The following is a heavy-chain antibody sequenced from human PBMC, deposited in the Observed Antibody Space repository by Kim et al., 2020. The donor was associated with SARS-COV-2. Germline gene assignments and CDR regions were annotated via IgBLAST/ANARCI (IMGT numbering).Heavy chain of an antibody. J-gene: IGHJ4*02. CDR2: IIPIFGTA. V-gene: IGHV1-69*13. Sequence: SVKVSCKASGGTFSSYAISWVRQAPGQGLEWMGGIIPIFGTANYAQKFQGRVTITADESTSTAYMELSSLRSEDTAVYYCARDRYYDSSGYFDYWGQGTLVTVSS. CDR3: ARDRYYDSSGYFDY. D-gene: IGHD3-22*01. CDR1: GGTFSSYA.